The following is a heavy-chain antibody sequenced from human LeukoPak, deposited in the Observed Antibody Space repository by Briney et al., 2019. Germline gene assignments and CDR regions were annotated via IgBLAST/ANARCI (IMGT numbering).Heavy chain of an antibody. V-gene: IGHV1-18*01. CDR2: ISAYNGNT. J-gene: IGHJ4*02. CDR1: GYTFTSYG. CDR3: ARDYDFWSGYFNFDC. Sequence: ASVKVSCKASGYTFTSYGISWVRQAPGQGLEWMGWISAYNGNTNYAQKLQGRVTMTTDTSTSTAYMELRSLRSDDTAVYYCARDYDFWSGYFNFDCWGQGTLVTVSS. D-gene: IGHD3-3*01.